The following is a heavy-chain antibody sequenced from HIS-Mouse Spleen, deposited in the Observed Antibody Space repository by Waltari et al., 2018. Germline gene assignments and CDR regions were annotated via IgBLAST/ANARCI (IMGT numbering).Heavy chain of an antibody. CDR2: INHSGST. V-gene: IGHV4-34*01. J-gene: IGHJ4*02. D-gene: IGHD3-3*01. CDR3: ARGPPVAHYDFDY. Sequence: QVQLQQRGAGLLKPSETLSLIGGVDGGSFSGYYWSGSLQPPGKGLEWIGEINHSGSTNYNPSLKSRVTISVDTSKNQFSLKLSSVTAADTAVYYCARGPPVAHYDFDYWGQGTLVTVSS. CDR1: GGSFSGYY.